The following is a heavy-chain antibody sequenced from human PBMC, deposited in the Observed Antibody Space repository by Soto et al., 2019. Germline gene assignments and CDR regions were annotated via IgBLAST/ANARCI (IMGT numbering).Heavy chain of an antibody. D-gene: IGHD1-1*01. J-gene: IGHJ6*02. CDR2: IFYSGTT. V-gene: IGHV4-30-4*01. CDR1: GDSISSADYY. Sequence: QVQLQESGPGLVRPSQTLSLTCTVSGDSISSADYYWSWIRQTPGKGMEWIGHIFYSGTTYYNPSLKSRLTISVDTSKNHFSLRLTSVTAADTAVYYCDRDLWVEPELYYYGMDVWGQGTTVTGSS. CDR3: DRDLWVEPELYYYGMDV.